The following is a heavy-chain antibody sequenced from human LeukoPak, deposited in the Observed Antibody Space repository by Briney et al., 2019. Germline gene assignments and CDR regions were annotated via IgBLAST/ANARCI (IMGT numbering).Heavy chain of an antibody. CDR3: ASYYGMDV. Sequence: GGSLRLSCAASGFTFSSYWMHWVRQAPGKGLEWVSYISSSSSYTNYADSVKGRFTISRDNSKNTLYLQMNSLRAEDTAVYYCASYYGMDVWGQGTTVTVSS. CDR1: GFTFSSYW. CDR2: ISSSSSYT. J-gene: IGHJ6*02. V-gene: IGHV3-21*05.